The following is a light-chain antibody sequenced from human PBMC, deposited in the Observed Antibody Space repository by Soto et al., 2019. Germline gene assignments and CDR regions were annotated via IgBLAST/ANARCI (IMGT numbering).Light chain of an antibody. V-gene: IGLV2-14*01. Sequence: QSALTQSASVSGSPGQSITISCTGTSSDIGAYNYVSWYQQHPGKAPKVMIHDVSNRPSGVSSRFSGSKSGNTASLTISGLQAEDEGDYYCSSYTSSNTPYVFGTGTKVTVL. CDR3: SSYTSSNTPYV. J-gene: IGLJ1*01. CDR1: SSDIGAYNY. CDR2: DVS.